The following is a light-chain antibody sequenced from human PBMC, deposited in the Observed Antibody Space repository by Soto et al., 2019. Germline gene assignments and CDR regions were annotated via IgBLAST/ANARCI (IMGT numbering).Light chain of an antibody. Sequence: EKLMSHSPATLSVSPWERFTLSCRAIQNIHNHMSWFLQKPGQTPRLLIYDAIIRAADVPARFSGSWSGTELNLTINSMQYEDFAVYYFQQYGSSPQITCGQGTRLEIK. CDR2: DAI. J-gene: IGKJ5*01. CDR1: QNIHNH. V-gene: IGKV3-15*01. CDR3: QQYGSSPQIT.